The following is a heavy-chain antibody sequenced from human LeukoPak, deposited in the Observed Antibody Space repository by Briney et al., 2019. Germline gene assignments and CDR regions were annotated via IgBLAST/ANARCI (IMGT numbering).Heavy chain of an antibody. V-gene: IGHV3-15*01. CDR1: GFTFSNAW. CDR3: TTGARSHGYLFDR. D-gene: IGHD5-18*01. Sequence: GGSLRLSCAASGFTFSNAWMSWVRQAPGQGLEWVGRIKSKTDGGTTDYAAPVTGRFTISRDDSKNTLYVQMYGLRTEDTAVYYCTTGARSHGYLFDRWGQGTLVTVSS. CDR2: IKSKTDGGTT. J-gene: IGHJ4*02.